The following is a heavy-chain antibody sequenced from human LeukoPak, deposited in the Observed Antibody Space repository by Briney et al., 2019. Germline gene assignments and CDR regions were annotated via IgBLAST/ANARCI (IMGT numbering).Heavy chain of an antibody. J-gene: IGHJ4*02. CDR2: IYYSGNT. D-gene: IGHD3-10*02. Sequence: SETLSLLCTVSGGSISPYYWSWIRQPPGKGLEGLGYIYYSGNTEYKPSLKSRVAMSVDTSKNQFSLRLSSVTAADTAVYYCARSTGSTMFIDYWGQGTLVTVSS. CDR3: ARSTGSTMFIDY. CDR1: GGSISPYY. V-gene: IGHV4-59*01.